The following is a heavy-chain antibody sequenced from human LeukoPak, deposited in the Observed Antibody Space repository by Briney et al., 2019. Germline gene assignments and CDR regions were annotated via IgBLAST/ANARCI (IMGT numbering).Heavy chain of an antibody. CDR2: ISSSGSTI. Sequence: GGSLRLSCAASGFTFSSYEMNWVRQAPGKGLEWVSYISSSGSTIYYADSVKGRFTISGDNAKNSLYLQMNSLRAEDTAVYYCAREASGYSGSTRVDAFDIWGRGAMVTVSS. V-gene: IGHV3-48*03. D-gene: IGHD1-26*01. J-gene: IGHJ3*02. CDR1: GFTFSSYE. CDR3: AREASGYSGSTRVDAFDI.